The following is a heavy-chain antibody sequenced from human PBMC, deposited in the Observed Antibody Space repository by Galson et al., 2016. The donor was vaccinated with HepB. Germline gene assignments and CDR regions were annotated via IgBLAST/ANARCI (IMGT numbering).Heavy chain of an antibody. D-gene: IGHD3-9*01. CDR1: GFTLSSRW. CDR3: ARGGWQSLTGYALDY. CDR2: SKYDGSST. J-gene: IGHJ4*02. V-gene: IGHV3-74*01. Sequence: SLRLSCAASGFTLSSRWMHWVRQAPGKGLEWVSRSKYDGSSTVYADSVRGRFTISRDNARNSLYLQMKSLRADDTAVYFCARGGWQSLTGYALDYWGQGTLVTVSS.